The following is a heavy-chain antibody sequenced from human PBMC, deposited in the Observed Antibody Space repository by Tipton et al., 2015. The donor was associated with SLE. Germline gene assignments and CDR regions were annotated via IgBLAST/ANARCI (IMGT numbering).Heavy chain of an antibody. J-gene: IGHJ4*02. V-gene: IGHV4-34*01. CDR1: GGSFSGYY. CDR3: ARHVGSSWYETDY. D-gene: IGHD6-13*01. Sequence: GSLRLSCAVYGGSFSGYYWTWVRQSPGKGLEWIGEINHAAVTDYNPSLKSRVKILVDTAKEQFSLKLNSVTAADTAVYYCARHVGSSWYETDYWGQGTLVTVSS. CDR2: INHAAVT.